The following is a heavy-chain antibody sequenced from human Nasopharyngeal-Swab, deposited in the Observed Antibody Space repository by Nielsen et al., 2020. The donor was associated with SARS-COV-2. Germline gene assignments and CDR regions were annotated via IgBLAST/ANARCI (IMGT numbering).Heavy chain of an antibody. V-gene: IGHV1-18*01. J-gene: IGHJ4*02. CDR2: ISGYNGDT. D-gene: IGHD5-24*01. Sequence: WVRQAPGQGLEWMGWISGYNGDTNYAHKVKDRVTMTRDTSTSTAYLELRSLRSDDTAVYYCARVRRDGYNLHFDYWGQGTLVTVSS. CDR3: ARVRRDGYNLHFDY.